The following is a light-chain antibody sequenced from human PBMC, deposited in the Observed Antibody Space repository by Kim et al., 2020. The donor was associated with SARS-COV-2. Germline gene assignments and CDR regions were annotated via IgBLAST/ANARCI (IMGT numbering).Light chain of an antibody. V-gene: IGKV3-20*01. CDR3: QQDGTSPLS. J-gene: IGKJ4*01. Sequence: EIVLTQSPAPLSLSPGERAALSCRASQSVSSSYLAWYQQKPGQAPRLLIYGASSRATGIPDRFSGSGSGTDFTLTITRLEPDDFAVYYCQQDGTSPLSFGGGTRLEI. CDR2: GAS. CDR1: QSVSSSY.